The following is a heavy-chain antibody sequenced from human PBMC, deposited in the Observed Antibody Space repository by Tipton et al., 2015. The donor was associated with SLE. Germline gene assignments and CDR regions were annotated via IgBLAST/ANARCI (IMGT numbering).Heavy chain of an antibody. CDR2: IYFSGST. Sequence: TLSLTCTVAGDSISSSNYYWGWIRQPPGKGLEWIGTIYFSGSTYYNPSLESRVTISVDTYKNQFSLKLSSVTAADTAVYYCARGYGDYSNWFDPWGQGTLVTVSS. CDR3: ARGYGDYSNWFDP. CDR1: GDSISSSNYY. D-gene: IGHD4-17*01. V-gene: IGHV4-39*07. J-gene: IGHJ5*02.